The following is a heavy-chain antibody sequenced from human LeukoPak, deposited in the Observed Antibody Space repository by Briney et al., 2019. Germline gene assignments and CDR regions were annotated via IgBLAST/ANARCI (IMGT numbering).Heavy chain of an antibody. V-gene: IGHV1-2*02. CDR2: MHPGNGNT. J-gene: IGHJ4*02. Sequence: ASVKVSCKASGYRFISNYIQWVRQAPGLGPEWMGWMHPGNGNTRYAEKFQGRVTMTRDTSTNTAYMDLNSLRSDDTAVYYCAREGSYCVGGDCYSFDFWGQGTLITVSS. CDR1: GYRFISNY. D-gene: IGHD2-21*02. CDR3: AREGSYCVGGDCYSFDF.